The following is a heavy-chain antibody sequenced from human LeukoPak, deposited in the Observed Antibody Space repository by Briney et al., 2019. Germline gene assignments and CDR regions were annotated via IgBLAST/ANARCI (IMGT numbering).Heavy chain of an antibody. CDR1: GGSISSGGYY. CDR3: ARVWGDAFDI. CDR2: IYYSGST. D-gene: IGHD3-16*01. Sequence: SETLSLTCTVSGGSISSGGYYWSWIRQHPGKGLEWIGYIYYSGSTYYNPSLKSRVTISVDTSRNQFSLKLSSVTAADTAVYYCARVWGDAFDIWGQGTMVTVSS. V-gene: IGHV4-31*03. J-gene: IGHJ3*02.